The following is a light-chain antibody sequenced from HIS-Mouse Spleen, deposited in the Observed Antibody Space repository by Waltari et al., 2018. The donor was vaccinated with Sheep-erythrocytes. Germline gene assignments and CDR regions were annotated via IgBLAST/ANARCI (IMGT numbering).Light chain of an antibody. Sequence: QSALTQPRSVSGSPGQSVTISCPGTSSDVGGSNYVSWYQQHPGKAPKLMIDEGSKRPSGVSNRFSGSKSGNTASLTISGLQAEDEADYYCCSYAGSSTVVFGGGTKLTVL. CDR1: SSDVGGSNY. J-gene: IGLJ2*01. CDR2: EGS. V-gene: IGLV2-23*01. CDR3: CSYAGSSTVV.